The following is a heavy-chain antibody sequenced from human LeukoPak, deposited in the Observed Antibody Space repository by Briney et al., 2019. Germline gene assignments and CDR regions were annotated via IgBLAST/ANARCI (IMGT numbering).Heavy chain of an antibody. CDR2: MNPNSGNT. Sequence: GPVKVSCKASGYTFTSYDINWVRQATGQGLEWMGWMNPNSGNTGYAQKFQGRVTMTRNTSISTAYMELSSLRSEDTAVYYCARGSVGEWPLSYYMDVWGKGTTVTVSS. J-gene: IGHJ6*03. CDR1: GYTFTSYD. V-gene: IGHV1-8*01. D-gene: IGHD3-10*01. CDR3: ARGSVGEWPLSYYMDV.